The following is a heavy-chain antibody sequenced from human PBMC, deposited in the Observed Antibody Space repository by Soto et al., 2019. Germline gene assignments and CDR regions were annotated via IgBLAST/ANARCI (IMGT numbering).Heavy chain of an antibody. V-gene: IGHV4-30-2*01. Sequence: SETLSLTCAVSGGSISSGGYSWSWIRQPIGKGLEWIGEINHSGSTNYNPSLKSRVTISVDTSKNQFSLKLSSVTAADTAVYYCARGRWMVRGSWCCWFDPWGQGTLVTVSS. J-gene: IGHJ5*02. CDR1: GGSISSGGYS. CDR3: ARGRWMVRGSWCCWFDP. D-gene: IGHD3-10*01. CDR2: INHSGST.